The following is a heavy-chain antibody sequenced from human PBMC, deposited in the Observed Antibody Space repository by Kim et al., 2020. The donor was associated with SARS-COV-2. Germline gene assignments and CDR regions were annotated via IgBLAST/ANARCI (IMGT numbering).Heavy chain of an antibody. V-gene: IGHV4-39*01. CDR2: IYYSGST. J-gene: IGHJ4*02. Sequence: SETLSLTCTVSGGSISSSSYYWGWIRQPPGKGLEWIGSIYYSGSTYYNPSLKSRVTISVDTSKNQFSLKLSSVTAADTAVYYCARQVRSVPDYWGQGTLVTVSS. CDR3: ARQVRSVPDY. CDR1: GGSISSSSYY.